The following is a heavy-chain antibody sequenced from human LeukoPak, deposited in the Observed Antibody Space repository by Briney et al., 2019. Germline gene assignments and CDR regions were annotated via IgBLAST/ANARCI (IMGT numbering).Heavy chain of an antibody. CDR2: IYSGGST. J-gene: IGHJ1*01. Sequence: PGGSLRLSCAASGFTFSDYYMSWIRQAPGKGLEWVSVIYSGGSTYYADSVKGRFTISRDNSKNTLYLQMNSLRAEDTAVYYCARDHYDSSGYLEYFQHWGQGTLVTVSS. D-gene: IGHD3-22*01. V-gene: IGHV3-66*01. CDR1: GFTFSDYY. CDR3: ARDHYDSSGYLEYFQH.